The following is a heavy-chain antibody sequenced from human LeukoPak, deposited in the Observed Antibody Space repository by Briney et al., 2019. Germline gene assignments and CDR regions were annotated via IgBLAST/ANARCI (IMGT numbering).Heavy chain of an antibody. Sequence: SETLSLTCTVSGGSISSYYWSWIRQPPGKGLEWIGYIYYSGSTNDNPSLKSRVTISVDTSKNQFSLELSSVTAADTAVYYCARGGVVPAAYYYYMDVWGKGTTVTVSS. D-gene: IGHD2-2*01. J-gene: IGHJ6*03. CDR1: GGSISSYY. V-gene: IGHV4-59*01. CDR2: IYYSGST. CDR3: ARGGVVPAAYYYYMDV.